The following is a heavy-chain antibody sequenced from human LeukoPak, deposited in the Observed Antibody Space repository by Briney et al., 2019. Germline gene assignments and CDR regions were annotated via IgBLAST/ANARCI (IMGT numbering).Heavy chain of an antibody. V-gene: IGHV3-33*01. D-gene: IGHD6-13*01. Sequence: PGGSLRLSCAASGFTFSNYGMHWVRQAPGKGLEWVAVIWYGGSNKYYADSVKGRFTLSRDNSKNTLFLQMNSLRPEDTAVYFCARDLTQLALFDYWGQGTLVTVSS. CDR1: GFTFSNYG. CDR3: ARDLTQLALFDY. J-gene: IGHJ4*02. CDR2: IWYGGSNK.